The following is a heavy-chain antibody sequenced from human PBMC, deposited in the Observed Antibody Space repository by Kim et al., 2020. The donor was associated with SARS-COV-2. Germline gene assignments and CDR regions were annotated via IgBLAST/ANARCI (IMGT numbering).Heavy chain of an antibody. V-gene: IGHV3-9*01. J-gene: IGHJ4*02. CDR2: ISWNSGSM. Sequence: GGSLRLSCAASGFTFGDYAMHWVRQAPGKGLEWVSGISWNSGSMGYADSVKGRFTISRDNAKNSLYLKMNSLRAEDTAFYYCAKDMGAGSVVTAIPSFDYWGQGILVTVSS. D-gene: IGHD2-21*02. CDR3: AKDMGAGSVVTAIPSFDY. CDR1: GFTFGDYA.